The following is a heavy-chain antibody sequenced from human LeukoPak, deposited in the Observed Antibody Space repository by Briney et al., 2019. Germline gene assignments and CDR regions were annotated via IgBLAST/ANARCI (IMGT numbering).Heavy chain of an antibody. CDR2: TYYSGST. J-gene: IGHJ4*02. D-gene: IGHD4-17*01. CDR1: GGSISSYY. Sequence: PSETPSLTCTVSGGSISSYYWSWIRQPPGKGLEWIGYTYYSGSTNYNPSLKSRVTISVDTSKNQFSLKLSSVTAADTAVYYCARGRGRLRIFDYWGQGTLVTVSS. CDR3: ARGRGRLRIFDY. V-gene: IGHV4-59*12.